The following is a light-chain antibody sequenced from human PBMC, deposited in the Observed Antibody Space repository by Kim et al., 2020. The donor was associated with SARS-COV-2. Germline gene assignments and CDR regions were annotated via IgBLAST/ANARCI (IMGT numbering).Light chain of an antibody. CDR1: QSVGRN. J-gene: IGKJ1*01. CDR2: GAS. V-gene: IGKV3-15*01. Sequence: SVSPGERATLSCRSSQSVGRNLAWYQQKPGQPPRLLIYGASTRATGIPARFSGSGSGTEFTLTISSLQSEDFAVYYCQQYNIWPTFGQGTKVEIK. CDR3: QQYNIWPT.